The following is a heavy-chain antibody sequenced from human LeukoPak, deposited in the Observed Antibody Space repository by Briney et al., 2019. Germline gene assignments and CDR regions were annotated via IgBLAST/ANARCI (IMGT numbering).Heavy chain of an antibody. CDR2: IYYSGST. CDR1: GGSISSGDYY. CDR3: ARVKSSVEAFDI. J-gene: IGHJ3*02. Sequence: SQTLSLTCTVSGGSISSGDYYWSWIRQPPGKGREWIGYIYYSGSTYYNPSLKSRVTISVDTSKNQFCLKLSSVTAAVTAVYYCARVKSSVEAFDIWGQGTMVTVSS. V-gene: IGHV4-30-4*01. D-gene: IGHD2-15*01.